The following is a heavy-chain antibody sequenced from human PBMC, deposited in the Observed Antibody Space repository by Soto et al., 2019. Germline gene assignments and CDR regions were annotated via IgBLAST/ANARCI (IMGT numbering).Heavy chain of an antibody. CDR1: GGTFNRHA. J-gene: IGHJ6*02. CDR3: ARDRWEQAPPRYYYGMDV. D-gene: IGHD1-26*01. Sequence: GGSLRLSCAVSGGTFNRHAINWVRQAPGKGLEWVAVISFDGKNKYYGDSVEGRFTVSRENFNNTVYLQMNSLRGEDTAVYFCARDRWEQAPPRYYYGMDVWGQGTTVTVS. CDR2: ISFDGKNK. V-gene: IGHV3-30*04.